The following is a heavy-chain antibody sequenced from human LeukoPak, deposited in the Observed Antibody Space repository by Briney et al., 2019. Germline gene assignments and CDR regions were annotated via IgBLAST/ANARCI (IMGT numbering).Heavy chain of an antibody. D-gene: IGHD3-3*01. V-gene: IGHV3-21*01. CDR3: ARDHYDFWSGYSQDYYYYYMDV. Sequence: GGSLRLSCAASGFTFSSYSMNWVRQAPGKGLEWVSSISSSSSYIYYADSVKGRFTISRDNSKNTLYLQMNSLRAEDTAVYYCARDHYDFWSGYSQDYYYYYMDVWGKGTTVTVSS. CDR1: GFTFSSYS. J-gene: IGHJ6*03. CDR2: ISSSSSYI.